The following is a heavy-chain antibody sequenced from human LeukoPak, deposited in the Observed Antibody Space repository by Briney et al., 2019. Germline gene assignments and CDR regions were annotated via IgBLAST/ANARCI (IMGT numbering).Heavy chain of an antibody. V-gene: IGHV1-2*02. J-gene: IGHJ4*02. D-gene: IGHD6-19*01. CDR1: GYTFTGYY. CDR2: INPDSGGA. CDR3: ARDLGFRGYSSDWSSG. Sequence: ASMNVSCKASGYTFTGYYMHWVRQAPGQGFEWMGWINPDSGGANYAQRFQGRVTMTRDTSISTAYMELSRLRSDDTAVYYCARDLGFRGYSSDWSSGWGQGTLVTVSS.